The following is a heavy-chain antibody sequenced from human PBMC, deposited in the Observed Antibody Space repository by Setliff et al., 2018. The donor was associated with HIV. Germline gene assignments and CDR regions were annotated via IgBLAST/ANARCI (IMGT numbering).Heavy chain of an antibody. Sequence: SETLSLTCTVSGGSIINYLWHWFRQPPGKGLERIGYIYSTGRTDYNPSLYSRLTISVDTSKNQVSLNLTSVTTADTAVYYCARELYGGNSRPFDYWGQGALVTVSS. CDR1: GGSIINYL. D-gene: IGHD5-12*01. J-gene: IGHJ4*02. CDR2: IYSTGRT. V-gene: IGHV4-59*01. CDR3: ARELYGGNSRPFDY.